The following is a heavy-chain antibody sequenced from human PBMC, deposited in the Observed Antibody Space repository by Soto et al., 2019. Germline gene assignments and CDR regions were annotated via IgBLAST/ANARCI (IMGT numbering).Heavy chain of an antibody. Sequence: QVQLVQSGAEVKKPGSSVKVSCKASGGTFSSYAISWVRQAPGQGLEWMGGIIPIFGTANYAQKFQGRVTITADESTSTAYMELSSLRSEDTAVYYCAREGYSSSWYWFDPWGQVTLVTVAS. J-gene: IGHJ5*02. CDR1: GGTFSSYA. CDR3: AREGYSSSWYWFDP. V-gene: IGHV1-69*01. D-gene: IGHD6-13*01. CDR2: IIPIFGTA.